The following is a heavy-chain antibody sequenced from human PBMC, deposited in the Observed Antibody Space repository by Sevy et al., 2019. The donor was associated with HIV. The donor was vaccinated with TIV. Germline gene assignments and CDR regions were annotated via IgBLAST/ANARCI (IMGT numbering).Heavy chain of an antibody. D-gene: IGHD3-3*01. J-gene: IGHJ4*02. Sequence: ASVKVSCKASGNTFTVYYMYWVRQAPGQGLEWMGWINPNSGGTNYPQKFQGRVTMTSDTSINTAYMELSRLRSDDTAMYYCARVGTIFSLLGYFDYWGQGTLVTVSS. CDR2: INPNSGGT. CDR3: ARVGTIFSLLGYFDY. V-gene: IGHV1-2*02. CDR1: GNTFTVYY.